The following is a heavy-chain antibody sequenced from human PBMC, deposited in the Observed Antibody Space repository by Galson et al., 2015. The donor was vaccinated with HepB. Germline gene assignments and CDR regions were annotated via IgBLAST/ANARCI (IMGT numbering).Heavy chain of an antibody. CDR1: GFTFRSYS. J-gene: IGHJ4*02. V-gene: IGHV3-21*01. Sequence: SLRLPCASPGFTFRSYSMNWVRQAPGKGLEWVSSISPNDDYIYYEESLRGRFSITRDNARNSLYLQMNSLKAEETAVYYRGRGRLQKQKNDYFDFWGRGTLVTVSS. CDR2: ISPNDDYI. CDR3: GRGRLQKQKNDYFDF.